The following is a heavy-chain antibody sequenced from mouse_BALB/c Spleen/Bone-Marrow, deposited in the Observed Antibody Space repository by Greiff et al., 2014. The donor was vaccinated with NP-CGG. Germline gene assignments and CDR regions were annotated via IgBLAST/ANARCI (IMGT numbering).Heavy chain of an antibody. V-gene: IGHV5-12-2*01. CDR3: ARHGYYGSRAMGY. J-gene: IGHJ4*01. CDR1: GFTFSSYT. CDR2: ISNGGGST. Sequence: EVNLVESGGGLVQPGGSLKLSCAASGFTFSSYTMSWVRQTPEKRLEWVAYISNGGGSTYYPDTVKGRFTISRDNAKNTLYLQMSSLKSEDTAMYYCARHGYYGSRAMGYWGQGTSVTVSS. D-gene: IGHD1-1*01.